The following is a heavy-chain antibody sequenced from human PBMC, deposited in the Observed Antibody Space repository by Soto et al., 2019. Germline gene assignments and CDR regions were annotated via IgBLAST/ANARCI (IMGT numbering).Heavy chain of an antibody. CDR1: GFTFSNYY. V-gene: IGHV3-11*01. CDR3: ARDGVLFRAGFDS. CDR2: ISTSGTST. Sequence: QVQLVESGGGLVKPGGSLRLSCAVSGFTFSNYYMAWIRQAPGKGLEWVSYISTSGTSTFYADSVKDRFTISRDNAENSLFLQMDSLRVEDTAFYFCARDGVLFRAGFDSWGQGTLVTVAS. J-gene: IGHJ4*02. D-gene: IGHD3-16*01.